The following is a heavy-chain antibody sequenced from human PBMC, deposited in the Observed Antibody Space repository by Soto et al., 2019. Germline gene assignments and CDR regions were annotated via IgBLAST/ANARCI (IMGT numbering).Heavy chain of an antibody. J-gene: IGHJ6*02. Sequence: QVQLLQSGTEVKKPGSSVRVSCEASGSSFRTYAISWVRQAPGQGLEWMGEIIPIFGPVNYAQKFQDRVTISAVASTKTVYMDLKSTRSSDRSVSYCAQGAVAGTPISYYYYGMDVWGQGTRVTVSS. D-gene: IGHD6-19*01. CDR1: GSSFRTYA. CDR3: AQGAVAGTPISYYYYGMDV. CDR2: IIPIFGPV. V-gene: IGHV1-69*12.